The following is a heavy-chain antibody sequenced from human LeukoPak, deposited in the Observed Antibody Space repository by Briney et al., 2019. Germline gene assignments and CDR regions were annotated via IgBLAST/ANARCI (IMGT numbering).Heavy chain of an antibody. V-gene: IGHV3-7*01. J-gene: IGHJ6*02. Sequence: GGSLRLSCAASGFTFSSYWMSWVRQAPGKGLEWVANIKQDGSEKYYVDSVKGRLTISRDNAKNSLYLQMNSLRAEDTAVYYCARDRGQWLVSNYYYYGIDVWGQGTTVTVSS. D-gene: IGHD6-19*01. CDR2: IKQDGSEK. CDR1: GFTFSSYW. CDR3: ARDRGQWLVSNYYYYGIDV.